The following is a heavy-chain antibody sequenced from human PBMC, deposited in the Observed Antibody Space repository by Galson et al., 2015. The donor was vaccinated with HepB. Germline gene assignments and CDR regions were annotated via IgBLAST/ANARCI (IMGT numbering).Heavy chain of an antibody. V-gene: IGHV3-30*04. CDR2: ISYDGSNK. CDR3: ARDYASSWYFNHYYGMDV. Sequence: LRLSCAASGFTFSSYAMHWVRQAPGKGLEWVAVISYDGSNKYYADSVKGRFTISRDNSKNTLYLQMNSLRAEDTAVYYCARDYASSWYFNHYYGMDVWGQGTTVTVSS. J-gene: IGHJ6*02. D-gene: IGHD6-13*01. CDR1: GFTFSSYA.